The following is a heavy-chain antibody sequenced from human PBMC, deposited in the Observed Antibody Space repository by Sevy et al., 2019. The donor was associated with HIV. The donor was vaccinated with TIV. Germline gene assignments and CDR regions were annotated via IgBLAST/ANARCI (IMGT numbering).Heavy chain of an antibody. J-gene: IGHJ3*02. D-gene: IGHD3-3*01. V-gene: IGHV1-18*01. Sequence: ASVKVSCTASGYTFTSYGISWVRQAPGQGLESMGWLSAYHDNTNYAQKLQGRVTLTTDTSTSTAYMELRSLRSDDTAVYYCARGYYDFWSGYYRRDAFDIWGQRTMVTVSS. CDR3: ARGYYDFWSGYYRRDAFDI. CDR1: GYTFTSYG. CDR2: LSAYHDNT.